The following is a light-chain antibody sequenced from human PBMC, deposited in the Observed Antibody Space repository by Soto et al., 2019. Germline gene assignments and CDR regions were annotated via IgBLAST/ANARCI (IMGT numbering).Light chain of an antibody. CDR2: KAC. J-gene: IGKJ1*01. V-gene: IGKV1-5*03. CDR1: QSISNL. Sequence: DIQMTQSPSTLSASVGDRVTITCRASQSISNLLAWYQQKPGKAPKLLIYKACSLESGVPSRFSGSGSGTEFTLTISSLQPDDFATYYCQQYNSYWTFGQGTKVEIK. CDR3: QQYNSYWT.